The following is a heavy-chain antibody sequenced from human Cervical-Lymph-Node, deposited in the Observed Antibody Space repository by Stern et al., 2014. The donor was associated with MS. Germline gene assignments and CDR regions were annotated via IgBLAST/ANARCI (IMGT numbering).Heavy chain of an antibody. J-gene: IGHJ6*02. V-gene: IGHV3-33*01. D-gene: IGHD6-13*01. CDR1: GFTFSSYG. CDR2: IWYGGSNK. CDR3: ARDRALSKAAAGNWWIWYYYYYGMDV. Sequence: VQLVESGGGVVQPGRSLRLSCAASGFTFSSYGMHWVRQAPGKGLEWVAVIWYGGSNKSYADCVKGRFTISRDNSKNTLYLQMNSLRAEDTAVYYCARDRALSKAAAGNWWIWYYYYYGMDVWGQGTTVTGS.